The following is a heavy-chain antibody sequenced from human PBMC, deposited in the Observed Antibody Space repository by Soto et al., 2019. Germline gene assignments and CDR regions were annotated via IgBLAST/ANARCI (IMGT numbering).Heavy chain of an antibody. V-gene: IGHV3-48*01. CDR1: GFRFSSFG. CDR2: ISYDSSKPI. D-gene: IGHD3-16*01. J-gene: IGHJ4*02. CDR3: ARDFGAALAGGESAY. Sequence: EVQLVESGGGLVQPGGSLRLSCAASGFRFSSFGMNWVRQAPGKGLEWVSYISYDSSKPIYYAESVKGRFTISRDNAKNSLYWKVNSWRAGDAAVYYCARDFGAALAGGESAYWGQGTLVIVSS.